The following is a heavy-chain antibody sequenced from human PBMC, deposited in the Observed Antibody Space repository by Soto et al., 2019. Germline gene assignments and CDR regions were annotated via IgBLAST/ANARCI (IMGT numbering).Heavy chain of an antibody. CDR2: TCFRYKWYN. CDR1: GYIVPCNIVA. Sequence: PSRTLSLTLAIPGYIVPCNIVAWNWTSQCPSRGLEWKGRTCFRYKWYNDYAISMTSLITINPVTSKNQFSLQLNYVTSEDTAVSSGSRDSRGGRGYYYDMDFWGQGTTVTVSS. J-gene: IGHJ6*02. D-gene: IGHD1-26*01. V-gene: IGHV6-1*01. CDR3: SRDSRGGRGYYYDMDF.